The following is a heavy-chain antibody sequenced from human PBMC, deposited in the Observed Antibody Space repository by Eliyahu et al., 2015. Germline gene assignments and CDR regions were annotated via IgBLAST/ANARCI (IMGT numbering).Heavy chain of an antibody. V-gene: IGHV4-59*01. CDR1: GGSISSYY. CDR2: IYYSGST. Sequence: LSLTCTVSGGSISSYYWSWIRQPPGKGLEWIGYIYYSGSTNYNPSLKSRVTISVDTSKNQFSLKLSSVTAADTAVYYCARESYDLFDYWGQGTLVTVSS. J-gene: IGHJ4*02. D-gene: IGHD3-22*01. CDR3: ARESYDLFDY.